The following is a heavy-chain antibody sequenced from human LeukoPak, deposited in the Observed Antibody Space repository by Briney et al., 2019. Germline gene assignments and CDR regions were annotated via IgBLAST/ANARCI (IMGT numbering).Heavy chain of an antibody. Sequence: PSETLSPTCTVSGGSISSYYWSWIRQPPGKGLEWIGYIYYSGSTNYNPSLKSRVTISVDTSKNQFSLKLSSETAADTAVYYCARGSRGGSSWYYFDYWGQGTLVTVSS. CDR2: IYYSGST. D-gene: IGHD6-13*01. J-gene: IGHJ4*02. CDR3: ARGSRGGSSWYYFDY. V-gene: IGHV4-59*01. CDR1: GGSISSYY.